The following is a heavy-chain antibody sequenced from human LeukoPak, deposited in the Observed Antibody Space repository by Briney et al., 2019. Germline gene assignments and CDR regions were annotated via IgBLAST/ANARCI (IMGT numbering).Heavy chain of an antibody. D-gene: IGHD3-16*01. CDR3: SRDLAVKGDRDAFDI. CDR1: GFTFSSYS. Sequence: GGSLRLSCTASGFTFSSYSMNWVRKAPGKGLEWVSSISSGSAFIYYADSVKGRFTISRDNAKKSLYLQMNSLSAEDTAVYYCSRDLAVKGDRDAFDIWGQGTMVTASP. J-gene: IGHJ3*02. CDR2: ISSGSAFI. V-gene: IGHV3-21*01.